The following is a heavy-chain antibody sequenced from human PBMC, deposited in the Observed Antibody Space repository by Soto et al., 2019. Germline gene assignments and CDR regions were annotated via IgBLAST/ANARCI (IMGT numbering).Heavy chain of an antibody. CDR1: GGTFSSYT. CDR2: IIPILGIA. V-gene: IGHV1-69*04. Sequence: GASVKVSCKASGGTFSSYTISWVRQAPGQGLEWMGRIIPILGIANYAQKFQGRVTITADKSTSTAYMELSSLRSEDTAVYYCARDSSWGSGKRLHRDKYYFDYWGHGTLVTVSS. J-gene: IGHJ4*01. CDR3: ARDSSWGSGKRLHRDKYYFDY. D-gene: IGHD3-10*01.